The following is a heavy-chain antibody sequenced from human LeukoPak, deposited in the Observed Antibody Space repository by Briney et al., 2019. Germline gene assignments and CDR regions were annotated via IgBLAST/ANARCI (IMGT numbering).Heavy chain of an antibody. J-gene: IGHJ4*02. CDR2: INHSGST. V-gene: IGHV4-34*01. Sequence: SETLSLTCAVYGGSFSGYYWSWIREPPGKGLEWIGEINHSGSTNYNTSLKSLVTISVDTSKNQFSLKLSSVTAADTAVYYCARKGGWGFAYWGQGTLVTVSS. CDR1: GGSFSGYY. D-gene: IGHD3-10*01. CDR3: ARKGGWGFAY.